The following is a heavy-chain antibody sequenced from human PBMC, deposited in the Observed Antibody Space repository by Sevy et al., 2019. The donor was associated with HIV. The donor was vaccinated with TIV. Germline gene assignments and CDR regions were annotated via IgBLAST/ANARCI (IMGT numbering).Heavy chain of an antibody. CDR2: ISGRSSYI. D-gene: IGHD3-10*01. Sequence: GGSLRLSCAASGFIFSNYSMNWVRQAPGKGLEWVSSISGRSSYIYNADSVKGRFTISRDNAKNSLYLQMNSLRAEDTAVYYCASPFGEPYCWGQGTLVTVSS. CDR1: GFIFSNYS. V-gene: IGHV3-21*01. J-gene: IGHJ4*02. CDR3: ASPFGEPYC.